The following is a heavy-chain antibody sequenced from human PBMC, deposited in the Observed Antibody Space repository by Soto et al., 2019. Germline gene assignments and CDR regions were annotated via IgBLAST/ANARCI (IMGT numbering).Heavy chain of an antibody. CDR2: IWYDGSNK. V-gene: IGHV3-33*01. Sequence: QVQLVESGGGVVQPGRSLRLSCAASGFTFSSYGMHWVRQAPGKGLEWVAVIWYDGSNKYYADSVKGRFTISRDNSKNTLYLQMNSLRAEDTAVYYCAISGWGLNLLGPWGQGTLVTVSS. CDR3: AISGWGLNLLGP. D-gene: IGHD6-19*01. J-gene: IGHJ5*02. CDR1: GFTFSSYG.